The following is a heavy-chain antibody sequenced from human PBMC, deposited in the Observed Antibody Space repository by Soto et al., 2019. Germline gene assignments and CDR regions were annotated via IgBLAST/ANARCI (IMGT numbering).Heavy chain of an antibody. Sequence: QVQLQESGPGLVRPSGTLSLTCGVSGASISGDNWWSWVRQPPGKGLEWIGEIHHSGTTNYNPSLKSRATTSADPSKNQFSLSLRSVTAADTAVYFCGRQFRGADWGQGTLVAVSS. J-gene: IGHJ4*02. V-gene: IGHV4-4*02. CDR1: GASISGDNW. CDR3: GRQFRGAD. CDR2: IHHSGTT.